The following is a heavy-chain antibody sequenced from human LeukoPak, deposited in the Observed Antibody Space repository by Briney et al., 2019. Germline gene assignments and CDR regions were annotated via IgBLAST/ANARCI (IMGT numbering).Heavy chain of an antibody. CDR3: ARARVEWFDP. V-gene: IGHV1-69*04. Sequence: SVKVSCKASGYTFTDYAIQWARLAPGQRLEWMGRIIPILGIANYAQKFQGRVTITADKSTSTAYMELSSLRSEDTAVYYCARARVEWFDPWGQGTLVTVSS. CDR2: IIPILGIA. D-gene: IGHD4-23*01. J-gene: IGHJ5*02. CDR1: GYTFTDYA.